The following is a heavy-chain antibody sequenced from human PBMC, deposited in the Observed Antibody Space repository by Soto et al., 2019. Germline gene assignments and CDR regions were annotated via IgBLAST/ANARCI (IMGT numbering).Heavy chain of an antibody. CDR2: IIPSFGTA. D-gene: IGHD2-21*02. CDR3: ARGRGDHCFDY. CDR1: GGTFRSYA. Sequence: SSEKVSSKASGGTFRSYACSRVRQAPGQGLEWMGGIIPSFGTANYALMLQVRVTSTADESTSTAYMELSSLRAEDTAVYDCARGRGDHCFDYWGQETLVTVPS. J-gene: IGHJ4*02. V-gene: IGHV1-69*13.